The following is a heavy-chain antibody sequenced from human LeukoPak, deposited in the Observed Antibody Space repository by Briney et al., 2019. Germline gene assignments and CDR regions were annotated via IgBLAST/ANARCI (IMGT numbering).Heavy chain of an antibody. CDR2: IIPIFGTA. CDR1: GGTFSSYA. CDR3: ARSGGVPAANYYYYYYMDV. J-gene: IGHJ6*03. D-gene: IGHD2-2*01. V-gene: IGHV1-69*05. Sequence: PGASVKVSCKASGGTFSSYAISWVRQAPGQGLEWMGGIIPIFGTANYAQKFQGRVTITTDESTSTAYMELSSLRSEDTAVYYCARSGGVPAANYYYYYYMDVWGKGTTVTVSS.